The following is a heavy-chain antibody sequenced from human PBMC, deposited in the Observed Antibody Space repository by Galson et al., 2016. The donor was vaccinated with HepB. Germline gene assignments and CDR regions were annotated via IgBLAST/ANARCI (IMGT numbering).Heavy chain of an antibody. CDR1: GFTFSRYE. CDR3: VRGMSNSWYAYKRSYYYSMEL. CDR2: ISYTNAV. Sequence: SLRLSCAASGFTFSRYEFNWVRQAPGKGLEWVSHISYTNAVSYAASVKGRFTISRDNDEDSLFLEMRGLRVEDTAVYYCVRGMSNSWYAYKRSYYYSMELWGRGTSIIVSS. J-gene: IGHJ6*02. V-gene: IGHV3-48*03. D-gene: IGHD6-13*01.